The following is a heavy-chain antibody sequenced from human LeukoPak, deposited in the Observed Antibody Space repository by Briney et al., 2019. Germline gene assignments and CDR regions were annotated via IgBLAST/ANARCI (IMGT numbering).Heavy chain of an antibody. CDR2: INPNNGAT. J-gene: IGHJ6*02. V-gene: IGHV1-46*03. Sequence: GASVKVSCKASGYTFISNYIHWVRQAPGQGLEWVGIINPNNGATTYAQRLQGRIAMTRDTSTSTVYMELSSLRSDDTAVYYCARLLDAAYRSTFWPYVMDVWGQGTTVIVSS. CDR1: GYTFISNY. CDR3: ARLLDAAYRSTFWPYVMDV. D-gene: IGHD3-3*01.